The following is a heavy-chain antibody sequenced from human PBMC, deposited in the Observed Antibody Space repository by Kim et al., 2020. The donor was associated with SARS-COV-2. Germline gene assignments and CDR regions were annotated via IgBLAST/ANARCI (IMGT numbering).Heavy chain of an antibody. J-gene: IGHJ3*01. CDR3: SHTYSFWSYAF. Sequence: SETLSLTCAVSGGSITTSDWWSWVRQPPGKGLEWIGEVNYNRGANYNSSLNSRVTISVDKSKNPFSLKLGSLTAAATALYYCSHTYSFWSYAF. D-gene: IGHD3-3*01. CDR1: GGSITTSDW. V-gene: IGHV4-4*02. CDR2: VNYNRGA.